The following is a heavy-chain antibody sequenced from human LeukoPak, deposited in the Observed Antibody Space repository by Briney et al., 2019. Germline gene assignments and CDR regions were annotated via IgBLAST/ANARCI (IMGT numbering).Heavy chain of an antibody. CDR2: ISSSSSTI. V-gene: IGHV3-48*04. CDR1: GFTFSSYI. CDR3: ARDRSSWGNTFDY. Sequence: GGALRLSCAASGFTFSSYIMSWVRQAPGEGLEWGSYISSSSSTIYYADSVKGRFTISRDNAKNSLYLQMKSLRAEATAVYYCARDRSSWGNTFDYWGQGTLVTVSS. D-gene: IGHD6-13*01. J-gene: IGHJ4*02.